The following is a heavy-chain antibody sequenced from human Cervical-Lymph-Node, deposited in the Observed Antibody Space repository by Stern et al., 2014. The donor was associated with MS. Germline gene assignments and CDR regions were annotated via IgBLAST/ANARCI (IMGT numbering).Heavy chain of an antibody. V-gene: IGHV3-30*03. CDR2: ISYYGNHK. CDR1: GFTFSSYG. CDR3: ARDYEDTSMLFDH. Sequence: QLVESGGAVVQPGRSLRLSCAASGFTFSSYGMHWVRQAPGKGLEWVTVISYYGNHKYYAASVKVLFTISRDNSKNTLHLQMNSVTPDDTAIYYCARDYEDTSMLFDHWGQGTLVTVSS. J-gene: IGHJ4*02. D-gene: IGHD2-8*01.